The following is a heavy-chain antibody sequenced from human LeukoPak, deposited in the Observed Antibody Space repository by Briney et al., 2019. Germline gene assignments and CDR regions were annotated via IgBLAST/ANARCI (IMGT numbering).Heavy chain of an antibody. CDR1: GGSFSGYY. J-gene: IGHJ5*02. CDR2: INHSGST. V-gene: IGHV4-34*01. D-gene: IGHD3-3*01. Sequence: SETLSLTCAVYGGSFSGYYWSWIRQPPGKGLEWIGGINHSGSTNYNPSLKSRVTISVDTSKNQFSLKLSSVTAEDTAVYYCARGDAYYDFWSGYYLLFDPWGQGTLVTVSS. CDR3: ARGDAYYDFWSGYYLLFDP.